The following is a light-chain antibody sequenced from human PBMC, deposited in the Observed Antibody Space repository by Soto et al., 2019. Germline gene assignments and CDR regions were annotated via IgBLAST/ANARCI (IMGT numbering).Light chain of an antibody. CDR1: QSVSSN. V-gene: IGKV3-15*01. Sequence: EIVMTQSPATLSVSPGERATLSCRASQSVSSNLVWYQQKPGQAPRLLIYGASTRATGIPARYSGSGSGTEFNFTISSLQSEDFAVYYCQQYYKWPRTFGQGTKVDI. CDR2: GAS. CDR3: QQYYKWPRT. J-gene: IGKJ1*01.